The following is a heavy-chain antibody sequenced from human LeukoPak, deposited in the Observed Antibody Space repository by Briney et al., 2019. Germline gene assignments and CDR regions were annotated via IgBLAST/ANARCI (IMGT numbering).Heavy chain of an antibody. CDR2: INHSEST. Sequence: KPSENLSLTCAVYGGSFSGYYWSWFRQPPGNGLNWIGEINHSESTNYNPSLKSRVTISVDTSKNQFSLNLSSVTAADTAVYYCARSLVDSDAFDIWGQGTMVTVSS. J-gene: IGHJ3*02. CDR3: ARSLVDSDAFDI. D-gene: IGHD2-15*01. CDR1: GGSFSGYY. V-gene: IGHV4-34*01.